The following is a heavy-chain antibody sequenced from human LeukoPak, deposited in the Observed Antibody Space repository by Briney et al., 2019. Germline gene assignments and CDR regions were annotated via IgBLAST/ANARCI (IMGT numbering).Heavy chain of an antibody. D-gene: IGHD3-22*01. CDR2: IYYSGST. J-gene: IGHJ4*02. CDR1: GGSIRSGSHY. Sequence: SSETLSLTCTVSGGSIRSGSHYWAWIRQPPGKGLEWIGSIYYSGSTYYNPSLENRVTISIDTSKNHFSLKLSCLSAADTAVYYCAKRDDSGGNLVDLWGQGTLVTVS. CDR3: AKRDDSGGNLVDL. V-gene: IGHV4-39*02.